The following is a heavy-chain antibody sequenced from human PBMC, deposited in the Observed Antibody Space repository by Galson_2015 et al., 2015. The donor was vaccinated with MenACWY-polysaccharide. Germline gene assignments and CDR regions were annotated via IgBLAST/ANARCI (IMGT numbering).Heavy chain of an antibody. J-gene: IGHJ6*02. V-gene: IGHV1-8*01. D-gene: IGHD2-2*01. CDR3: ARAAYCSSTSCYFLGWDYYYGMDV. CDR1: GYTFTSYD. Sequence: SVKVSCKASGYTFTSYDINWVRQATGQGLEWMGWMNPNSGNTGYAQKFQGRVTMTGNTSISTAYMELSSLRSEDTAVYYCARAAYCSSTSCYFLGWDYYYGMDVWGQGTTVTVSS. CDR2: MNPNSGNT.